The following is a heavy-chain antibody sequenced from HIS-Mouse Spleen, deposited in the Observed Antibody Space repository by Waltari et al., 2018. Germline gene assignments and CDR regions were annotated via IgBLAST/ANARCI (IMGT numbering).Heavy chain of an antibody. Sequence: QVQLQQWGAGLLKPSETLSLTCAVYGGSFSGYYWSWIRQPPGKGLEWIGEINHSGSTNYNPSLKSRVTISVDTSKKQFSLKLSSVTAADTAVYYCASIGGGYSSSWYKDYWGQGTLVTVSS. D-gene: IGHD6-13*01. CDR3: ASIGGGYSSSWYKDY. CDR2: INHSGST. V-gene: IGHV4-34*01. CDR1: GGSFSGYY. J-gene: IGHJ4*02.